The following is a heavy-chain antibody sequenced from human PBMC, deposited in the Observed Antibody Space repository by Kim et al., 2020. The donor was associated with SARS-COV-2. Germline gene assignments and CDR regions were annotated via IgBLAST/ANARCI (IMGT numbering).Heavy chain of an antibody. CDR3: ARGTVCSSTSCYTSLAAAGRYYFDY. D-gene: IGHD2-2*02. CDR1: GGSISSSSYY. CDR2: IYYSGST. Sequence: SETLSLTCTVSGGSISSSSYYWGWIRQPPGKGLEWIGSIYYSGSTYYNPSLKSRVTISVDTSKNQFSLKLSSVTAADTAVYYCARGTVCSSTSCYTSLAAAGRYYFDYWGQGTLVTVSS. V-gene: IGHV4-39*01. J-gene: IGHJ4*02.